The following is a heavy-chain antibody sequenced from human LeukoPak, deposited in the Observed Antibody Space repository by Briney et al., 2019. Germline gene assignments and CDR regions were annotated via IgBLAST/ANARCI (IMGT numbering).Heavy chain of an antibody. J-gene: IGHJ6*01. CDR2: IIPIFGTA. Sequence: ASVTVSCKASGGTFISYGISWVRQAPGQGLEWMGGIIPIFGTANYAQKFQGRVTITADESTSTAYMELSSLRSEDTAVYYCARLDEYSSSSRYYGMDVWGQGTTVTVSS. D-gene: IGHD6-6*01. V-gene: IGHV1-69*13. CDR3: ARLDEYSSSSRYYGMDV. CDR1: GGTFISYG.